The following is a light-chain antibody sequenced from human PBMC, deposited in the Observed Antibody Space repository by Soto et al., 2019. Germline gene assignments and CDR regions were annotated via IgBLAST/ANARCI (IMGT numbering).Light chain of an antibody. CDR2: DVT. Sequence: ALTQRRSVSGSPGQSVSISCTGTSSDVGGYNYVSWYQHHPGKAPKLMIYDVTKRPSGVPDRFSGSKSGNTASLTISGLQAEDEADYYCCSYAGSLSFVFGTGTKVTVL. V-gene: IGLV2-11*01. J-gene: IGLJ1*01. CDR3: CSYAGSLSFV. CDR1: SSDVGGYNY.